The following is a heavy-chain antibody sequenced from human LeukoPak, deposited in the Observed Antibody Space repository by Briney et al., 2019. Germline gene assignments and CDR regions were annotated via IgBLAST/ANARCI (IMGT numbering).Heavy chain of an antibody. D-gene: IGHD2-2*02. CDR2: ISYEDGSNK. J-gene: IGHJ4*02. V-gene: IGHV3-30*04. CDR1: GSTFSSFA. Sequence: GGSLRLSCAASGSTFSSFALHWVRQAPGKGLEWVAVISYEDGSNKYYADSVKGRFTNSRDNSKHTVYLQMNSLRTEDTAVYYCARESGGNTPYYFDYWGQGTLVTVSS. CDR3: ARESGGNTPYYFDY.